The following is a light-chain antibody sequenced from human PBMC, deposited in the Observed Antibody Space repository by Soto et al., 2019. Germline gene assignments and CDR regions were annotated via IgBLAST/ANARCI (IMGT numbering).Light chain of an antibody. J-gene: IGLJ3*02. V-gene: IGLV8-61*01. Sequence: QAVVTQEPSFSVSTGKTVTLTCGLGSGSVSTTYYPTWYQQTPGQAPRTLIYSTDTRSSGVPDRFSGSILGNKAALTITGAQADDASDYYCVLYMGRGIWVFGGGTKLTVL. CDR1: SGSVSTTYY. CDR3: VLYMGRGIWV. CDR2: STD.